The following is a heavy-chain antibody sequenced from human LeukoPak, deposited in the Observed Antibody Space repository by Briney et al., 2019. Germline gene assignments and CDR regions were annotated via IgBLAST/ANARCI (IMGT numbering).Heavy chain of an antibody. J-gene: IGHJ4*02. V-gene: IGHV1-69*13. Sequence: ASVKVSCKASGGTFSSYAISWVRQAPGQGLEWMGGIIPTFGTANYAQKFQGRVTITADESTSTAYMELSSLRSEDTAVYYCARAHYLGDYILDRDNYFDYWGQGSLVTVSS. D-gene: IGHD2-21*01. CDR2: IIPTFGTA. CDR1: GGTFSSYA. CDR3: ARAHYLGDYILDRDNYFDY.